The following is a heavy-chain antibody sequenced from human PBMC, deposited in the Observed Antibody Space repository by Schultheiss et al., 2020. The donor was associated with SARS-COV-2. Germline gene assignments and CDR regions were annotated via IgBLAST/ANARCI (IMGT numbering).Heavy chain of an antibody. D-gene: IGHD3-22*01. J-gene: IGHJ4*02. V-gene: IGHV3-33*08. CDR1: GFTFSSYG. CDR2: IWYDGSNK. CDR3: ARATYYYDSSGYGGVFVDY. Sequence: GGSLRLSCAASGFTFSSYGMHWVRQAPGKGLEWVAVIWYDGSNKYYADSVKGRFTISRDNSKNTLYLQMNSLRAEDTAVYYCARATYYYDSSGYGGVFVDYWGQGTLVTVSS.